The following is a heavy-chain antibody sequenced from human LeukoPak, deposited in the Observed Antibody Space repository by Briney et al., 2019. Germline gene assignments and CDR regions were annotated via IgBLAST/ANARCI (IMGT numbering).Heavy chain of an antibody. V-gene: IGHV1-69*13. Sequence: SVKVSCKASGGTFSSYAISWVRQAPGQGLEWMGGIIPIFGTANYAQKFQGRATITADESTSTAYMEPSSLRSEDTAVYYCARVPFGVVNDYYYYYYMDVWGKGTTVTVSS. CDR3: ARVPFGVVNDYYYYYYMDV. CDR1: GGTFSSYA. J-gene: IGHJ6*03. D-gene: IGHD3-3*01. CDR2: IIPIFGTA.